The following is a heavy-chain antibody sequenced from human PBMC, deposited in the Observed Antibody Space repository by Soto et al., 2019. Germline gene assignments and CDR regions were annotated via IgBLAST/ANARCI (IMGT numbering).Heavy chain of an antibody. J-gene: IGHJ4*02. V-gene: IGHV3-11*05. CDR2: ISSSSRYT. D-gene: IGHD5-12*01. CDR3: ARDHHRYSGYDDVDY. Sequence: QVQLVESGGGLVKPGGSLRLSCVASGFTFSDYYMSWIRQAPGKGLEWVSYISSSSRYTNYADSVKGRFTISRDNAKNSLYLQMNSPRAEDTAVYYCARDHHRYSGYDDVDYWGQGTLVTVSS. CDR1: GFTFSDYY.